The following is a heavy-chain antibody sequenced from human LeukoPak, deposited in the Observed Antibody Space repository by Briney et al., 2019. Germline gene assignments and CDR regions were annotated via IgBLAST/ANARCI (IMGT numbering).Heavy chain of an antibody. Sequence: SETLSLTCTVSGGSISSHYWSWIRQPPGKGLEWIGYIYYSGSTNYNPFLKSRVTISVDTSKNQFSLKLSSVTAADTAVYYCARGGDGYNYLADYWGQGTLVTVSS. D-gene: IGHD5-24*01. CDR2: IYYSGST. CDR1: GGSISSHY. J-gene: IGHJ4*02. V-gene: IGHV4-59*11. CDR3: ARGGDGYNYLADY.